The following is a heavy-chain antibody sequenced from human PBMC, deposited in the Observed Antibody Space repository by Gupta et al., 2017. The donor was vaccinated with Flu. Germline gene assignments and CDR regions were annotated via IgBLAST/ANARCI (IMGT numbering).Heavy chain of an antibody. V-gene: IGHV2-5*02. D-gene: IGHD3-3*01. J-gene: IGHJ4*02. CDR3: AHSRIKIFVVVFPPAFDS. Sequence: AVAWIRQPPGQALGWLGLIYLDRTQRSPPSLDSRSRITKDTSKTQMVLTMTNMAPVAAATYFCAHSRIKIFVVVFPPAFDSWGQGTLVTVSS. CDR1: A. CDR2: IYLDRTQ.